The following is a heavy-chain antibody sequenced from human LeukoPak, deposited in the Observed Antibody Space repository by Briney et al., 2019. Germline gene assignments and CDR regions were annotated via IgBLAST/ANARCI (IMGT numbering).Heavy chain of an antibody. CDR1: GFTLDDYA. D-gene: IGHD5-18*01. Sequence: PGGSLRLSCAASGFTLDDYAMHWVRQAPGKGLEWVSGISWNSGSIGYADSVKGRFTISRDNAKNSLYLQMNSLRAEDTALYYCAKASKRGYSYGHFDYWGQGTLVTVSS. V-gene: IGHV3-9*01. CDR2: ISWNSGSI. CDR3: AKASKRGYSYGHFDY. J-gene: IGHJ4*02.